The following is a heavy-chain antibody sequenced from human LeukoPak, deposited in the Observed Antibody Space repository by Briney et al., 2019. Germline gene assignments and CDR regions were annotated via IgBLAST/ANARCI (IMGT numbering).Heavy chain of an antibody. V-gene: IGHV3-21*01. CDR2: ISGSSRYI. CDR1: GFTFSSYS. J-gene: IGHJ4*02. D-gene: IGHD3-10*01. CDR3: ASGFGEAKFDY. Sequence: GGSLRLSCAASGFTFSSYSMNWVRQAPGKGLEWVSSISGSSRYIYYADSVKGRFTISSDNAKNSLYLQMNSMRAEDTAVYYCASGFGEAKFDYWGQGTLVIVSS.